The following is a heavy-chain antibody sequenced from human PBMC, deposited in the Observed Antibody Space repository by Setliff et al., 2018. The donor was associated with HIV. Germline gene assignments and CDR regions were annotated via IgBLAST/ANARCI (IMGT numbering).Heavy chain of an antibody. CDR3: ARVGQYYYDSSGPLDY. J-gene: IGHJ4*02. V-gene: IGHV3-21*01. CDR2: ISSSSRSK. CDR1: GFTFSTYS. D-gene: IGHD3-22*01. Sequence: LRLSCEASGFTFSTYSMNWVRQAPGKGLEWVSSISSSSRSKYYADSVKGRFTISRDNAKNSLYLQMNSLTAEDTAVYYCARVGQYYYDSSGPLDYWGQGTLVTVSS.